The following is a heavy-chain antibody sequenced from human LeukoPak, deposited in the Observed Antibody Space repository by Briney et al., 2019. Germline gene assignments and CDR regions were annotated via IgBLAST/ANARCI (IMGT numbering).Heavy chain of an antibody. CDR2: IRSKAYGGTT. V-gene: IGHV3-49*04. CDR3: TRGGLALGLLRFGELPEDY. D-gene: IGHD3-10*01. J-gene: IGHJ4*02. Sequence: GGSLRLSCTASGFTFGDYAMSWVRQAPGKGLEWVGFIRSKAYGGTTEYAASVKGRFTISRDDSKSIAYLQMNSLKTEDTAVYYCTRGGLALGLLRFGELPEDYWGQGTLVTVSS. CDR1: GFTFGDYA.